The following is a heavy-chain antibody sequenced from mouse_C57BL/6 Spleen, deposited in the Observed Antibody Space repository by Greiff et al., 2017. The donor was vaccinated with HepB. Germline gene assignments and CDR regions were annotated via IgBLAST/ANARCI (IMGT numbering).Heavy chain of an antibody. CDR3: ARYYDYDEAWFAY. D-gene: IGHD2-4*01. CDR2: IHPNSGST. V-gene: IGHV1-64*01. CDR1: GYTFTSYW. Sequence: QVQLQQPGAELVKPGASVKLSCKASGYTFTSYWMHWVKQRPGQGLEWIGMIHPNSGSTNYNEKFKSKATLTVDKSSSTAYMQLSSLTSEYSAVYYCARYYDYDEAWFAYWGQGTLVTVSA. J-gene: IGHJ3*01.